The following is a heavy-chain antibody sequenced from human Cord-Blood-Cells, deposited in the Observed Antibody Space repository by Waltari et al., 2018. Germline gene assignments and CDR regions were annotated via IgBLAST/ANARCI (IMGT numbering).Heavy chain of an antibody. CDR3: ARDPHTNYYGSGSYYYYGMDV. V-gene: IGHV7-4-1*02. J-gene: IGHJ6*02. Sequence: GQGLEWMGWINTNTGNPTYAQGFTGRFVFSLDTSVSTAYLQISSLKAEDTAVYYCARDPHTNYYGSGSYYYYGMDVWGQGTTVTVSS. CDR2: INTNTGNP. D-gene: IGHD3-10*01.